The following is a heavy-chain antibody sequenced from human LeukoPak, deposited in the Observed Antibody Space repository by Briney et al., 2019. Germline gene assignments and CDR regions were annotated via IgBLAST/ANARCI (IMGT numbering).Heavy chain of an antibody. J-gene: IGHJ4*02. D-gene: IGHD3-10*01. CDR2: IYHLGAT. CDR3: ARDLDTMVRGVTTLFDY. Sequence: SGTLSLTCTVSGGSISSSNWWSWVRQPPGKGLECIGDIYHLGATNYNPSLKSRVTISVDKSKNQFSLKLSSVTAADTAVYYCARDLDTMVRGVTTLFDYWGQGTLVTVSS. CDR1: GGSISSSNW. V-gene: IGHV4-4*02.